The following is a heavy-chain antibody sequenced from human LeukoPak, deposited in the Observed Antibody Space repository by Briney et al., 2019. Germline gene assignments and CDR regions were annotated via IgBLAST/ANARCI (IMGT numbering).Heavy chain of an antibody. J-gene: IGHJ5*02. CDR1: GFTFSRHG. CDR3: ARDKDDYGSGNHWFDP. CDR2: ISSSGSTI. V-gene: IGHV3-48*04. Sequence: GGSLRLSCAPSGFTFSRHGMHWVRQAPGKGLEWVSYISSSGSTIYYADSVKGRFTISRDNAKNSLYLQMNSLRAEDTAVYYCARDKDDYGSGNHWFDPCGQGTLVTVSS. D-gene: IGHD3-10*01.